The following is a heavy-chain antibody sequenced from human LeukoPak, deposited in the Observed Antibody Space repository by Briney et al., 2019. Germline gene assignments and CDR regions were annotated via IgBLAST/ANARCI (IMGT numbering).Heavy chain of an antibody. CDR1: GYRFTSYW. CDR3: ARRNYDILTGYYNDYFAY. J-gene: IGHJ4*02. V-gene: IGHV5-51*01. CDR2: IYPSDSDA. Sequence: GESLKISCKASGYRFTSYWIGWVRQMPGKGLEWVGIIYPSDSDARYSPSFQGQVTISADKSINTAYLQWSSLKASDTAMYYCARRNYDILTGYYNDYFAYWGQGTLVTVSS. D-gene: IGHD3-9*01.